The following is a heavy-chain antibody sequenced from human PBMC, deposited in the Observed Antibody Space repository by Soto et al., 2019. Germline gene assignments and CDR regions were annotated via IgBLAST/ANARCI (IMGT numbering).Heavy chain of an antibody. D-gene: IGHD3-3*01. J-gene: IGHJ6*01. CDR3: AKGPTIFGVTLSYSFYYGFDV. CDR1: RVTFTGA. V-gene: IGHV3-23*01. Sequence: GGSLRLSCAASRVTFTGAMSWVRQAPGKGPEWVSAINAGGESTYYADYVKGRFTISRDNSKNTLYLQMNILRAEDTAIYFCAKGPTIFGVTLSYSFYYGFDVWGQGTTVTVSS. CDR2: INAGGEST.